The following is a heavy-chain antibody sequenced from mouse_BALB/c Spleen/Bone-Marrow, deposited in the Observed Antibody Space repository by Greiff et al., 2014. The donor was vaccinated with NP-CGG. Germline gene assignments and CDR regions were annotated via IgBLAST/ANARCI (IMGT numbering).Heavy chain of an antibody. CDR3: GGAHSMSPGCFDV. D-gene: IGHD2-3*01. CDR2: ISDGGSYT. CDR1: GFTFSDYY. J-gene: IGHJ1*01. Sequence: EVMLVESGGGLVKPGGSLKLSCAASGFTFSDYYMYWVRQTPEKRLEWVATISDGGSYTYYPDSVKGRFTISRDNAKNNLYLQMSSMKSEEAAMYYCGGAHSMSPGCFDVWGAGTPVTVSS. V-gene: IGHV5-4*02.